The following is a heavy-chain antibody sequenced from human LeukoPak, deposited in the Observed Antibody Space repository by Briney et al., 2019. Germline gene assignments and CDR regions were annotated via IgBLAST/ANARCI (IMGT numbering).Heavy chain of an antibody. Sequence: SETLSLTCAVYGGSFSGYYWSWIRQPPGKGLEWIGEINHSGSAIYSPTLKSRVTISVDTSKNQCSLMLSSVTAADTAVYYCARGGSRGITIFGVVIFNWFDPWGQGTLVTVSS. CDR2: INHSGSA. J-gene: IGHJ5*02. V-gene: IGHV4-34*01. D-gene: IGHD3-3*01. CDR3: ARGGSRGITIFGVVIFNWFDP. CDR1: GGSFSGYY.